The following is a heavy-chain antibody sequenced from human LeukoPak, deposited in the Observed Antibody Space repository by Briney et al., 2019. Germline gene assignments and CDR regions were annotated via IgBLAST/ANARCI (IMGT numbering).Heavy chain of an antibody. V-gene: IGHV1-18*01. Sequence: ASVKVSCKASGYTFTSYGISWVRQAPGQGLEWMGWISAYNGNTNYAQKLQGRVTMTTDTSTSTAYVELRSLRSDDTAVYYCARDHYDFWSGPGDPSNDRYNSDYWGQGTLVTVSS. CDR1: GYTFTSYG. CDR2: ISAYNGNT. J-gene: IGHJ4*02. D-gene: IGHD3-3*01. CDR3: ARDHYDFWSGPGDPSNDRYNSDY.